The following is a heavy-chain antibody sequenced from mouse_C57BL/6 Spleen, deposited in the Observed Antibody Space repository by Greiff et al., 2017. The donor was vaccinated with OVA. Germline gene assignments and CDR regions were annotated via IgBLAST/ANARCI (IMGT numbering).Heavy chain of an antibody. J-gene: IGHJ2*01. D-gene: IGHD1-1*01. CDR1: GYAFTNYL. CDR2: INPGSGGT. Sequence: VQLQQSGAELVRPGTSVKVSCKASGYAFTNYLIEWVKQRPGQGLEWIGVINPGSGGTNYNEKFKGKATLTADKSSSTAYMQLSSLTSEDSAVYFCARKRTTVDDYWGQGTTLTVSS. V-gene: IGHV1-54*01. CDR3: ARKRTTVDDY.